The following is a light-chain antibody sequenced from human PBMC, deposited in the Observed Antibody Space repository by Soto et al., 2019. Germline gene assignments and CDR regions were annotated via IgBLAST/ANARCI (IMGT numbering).Light chain of an antibody. Sequence: DIQMTQSPSSLSASVGDRVTITCQASQDINHYLNWYQQKPGKAPELLIFNAFNSKAGVASRFSGSSSGTDFTLTISSVQPEDIATYFCQQYDNVPLTFGQGTRVEIK. CDR3: QQYDNVPLT. J-gene: IGKJ1*01. CDR2: NAF. CDR1: QDINHY. V-gene: IGKV1-33*01.